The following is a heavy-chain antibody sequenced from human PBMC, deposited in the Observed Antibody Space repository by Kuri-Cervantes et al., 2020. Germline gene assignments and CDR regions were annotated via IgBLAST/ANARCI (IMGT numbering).Heavy chain of an antibody. CDR2: ISYDGSNK. CDR1: GFTSSSYA. CDR3: ARVRAARPFDY. D-gene: IGHD6-6*01. J-gene: IGHJ4*02. Sequence: GESLKISCAASGFTSSSYAMHWVRQAPGKGLEWVAVISYDGSNKYYADSVKGRFTISRDNSKNTLYLQMNSLRAEDTAVYYCARVRAARPFDYWGQGTLVTVSS. V-gene: IGHV3-30-3*01.